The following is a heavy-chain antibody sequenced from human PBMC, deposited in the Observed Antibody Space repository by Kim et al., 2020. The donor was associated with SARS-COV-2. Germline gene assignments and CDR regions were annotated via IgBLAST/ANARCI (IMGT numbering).Heavy chain of an antibody. D-gene: IGHD3-10*01. Sequence: YYADSVQGRFTISRDNSKNTLYLLLNSLREEDTAIYYCAKEGSSGSFPDYWGQGTLVTVSS. J-gene: IGHJ4*02. V-gene: IGHV3-30-3*02. CDR3: AKEGSSGSFPDY.